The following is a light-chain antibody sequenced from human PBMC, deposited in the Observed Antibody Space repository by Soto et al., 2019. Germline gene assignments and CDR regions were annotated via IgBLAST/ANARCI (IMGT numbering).Light chain of an antibody. J-gene: IGKJ1*01. CDR1: QSVSRN. V-gene: IGKV3-15*01. CDR3: QQYNNWPKT. CDR2: GAS. Sequence: EIVMTQSPATLSVSPGERATLSCRASQSVSRNLAWYQQIPGQAPRLLIYGASTRATDIPARFSGSGSGTEFPLTISSLQSEDFAVYHCQQYNNWPKTFGHGTKVEIK.